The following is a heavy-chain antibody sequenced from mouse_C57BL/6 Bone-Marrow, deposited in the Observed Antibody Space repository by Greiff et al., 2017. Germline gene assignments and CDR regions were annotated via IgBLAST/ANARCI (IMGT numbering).Heavy chain of an antibody. D-gene: IGHD1-1*01. J-gene: IGHJ4*01. CDR1: GYTFTSYW. CDR2: IDPSDSYT. CDR3: ARMEIYYYGSSYGVDY. V-gene: IGHV1-59*01. Sequence: QVQLQQPGAELVRPGTSVKLSCKASGYTFTSYWMHWVKQRPGQGLEWIGVIDPSDSYTNYNQKFKGKATLTVDPSSSTAYLQLSSLTSEDSAVYYCARMEIYYYGSSYGVDYWGQGTSGTVSS.